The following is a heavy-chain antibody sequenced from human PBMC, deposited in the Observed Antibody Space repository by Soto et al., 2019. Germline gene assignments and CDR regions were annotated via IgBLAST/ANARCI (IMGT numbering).Heavy chain of an antibody. CDR1: GFPFSTYT. D-gene: IGHD3-10*01. V-gene: IGHV1-18*01. Sequence: QVQLVQSGVEVKKPGASVKVSCKASGFPFSTYTFTWVRQAPGQGLEWMGWVSAYNGNTYYAQRFQGRLTLTTDTSTSTAYMELRSLRSDDTAVYYCARDEVRAITVVRGVMDVWGQGTTVTVSS. CDR3: ARDEVRAITVVRGVMDV. J-gene: IGHJ6*02. CDR2: VSAYNGNT.